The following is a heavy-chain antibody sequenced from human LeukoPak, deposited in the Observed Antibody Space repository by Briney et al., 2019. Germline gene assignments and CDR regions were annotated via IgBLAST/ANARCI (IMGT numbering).Heavy chain of an antibody. CDR2: IYPGDSDA. CDR1: GYSFTNYW. Sequence: KNGASLKISCKGSGYSFTNYWIGWVRPLPGKGLKWMGIIYPGDSDARYSPSFQGQVTISADKSISTAYLQWSSLKASDTAMYYCARRRDLYSGSYYTFDYWGQGTLVTVSS. D-gene: IGHD1-26*01. J-gene: IGHJ4*02. CDR3: ARRRDLYSGSYYTFDY. V-gene: IGHV5-51*01.